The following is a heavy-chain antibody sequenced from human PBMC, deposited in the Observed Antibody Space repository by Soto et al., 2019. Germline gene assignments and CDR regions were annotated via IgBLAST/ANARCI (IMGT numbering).Heavy chain of an antibody. CDR2: IYSGGST. Sequence: GGSLRLSCAASGFTVSSNYMSWVRQAPGKGLEWVSVIYSGGSTYYADSVKGRFTISRDNSKNTLYLQMNSLRAEDTAVYYCNRLAVPLGAFDIWGQGTMVTVSS. CDR1: GFTVSSNY. D-gene: IGHD6-19*01. V-gene: IGHV3-53*01. CDR3: NRLAVPLGAFDI. J-gene: IGHJ3*02.